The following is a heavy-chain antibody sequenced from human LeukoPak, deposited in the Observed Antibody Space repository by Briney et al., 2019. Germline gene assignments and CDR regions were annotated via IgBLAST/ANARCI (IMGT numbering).Heavy chain of an antibody. J-gene: IGHJ4*02. D-gene: IGHD6-19*01. CDR1: GYTFTSYY. CDR3: ARILHSSGWSRVRFYFDY. V-gene: IGHV1-46*01. Sequence: GASVKVSCKASGYTFTSYYMHWVRQAPGQGLEWMGIINPSGGSTSYAQKFQGRVTMTRDTSTSTVYMELSSLRSEDTAVYYCARILHSSGWSRVRFYFDYWGQGTLVTVSS. CDR2: INPSGGST.